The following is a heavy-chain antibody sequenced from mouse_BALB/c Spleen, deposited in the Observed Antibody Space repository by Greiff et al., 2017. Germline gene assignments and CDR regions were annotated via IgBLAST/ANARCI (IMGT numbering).Heavy chain of an antibody. V-gene: IGHV1-4*02. Sequence: VQLQQSAAELARPGASVKMSCKASGYTFTSYTMHWVKQRPGQGLEWIGYINPSSGYTEYNQKFKDKTTLTADKSSSTAYMQLSSLTSEDSAVYYCARGWDGFAYWGQGTLVTVSA. CDR1: GYTFTSYT. D-gene: IGHD4-1*01. CDR2: INPSSGYT. CDR3: ARGWDGFAY. J-gene: IGHJ3*01.